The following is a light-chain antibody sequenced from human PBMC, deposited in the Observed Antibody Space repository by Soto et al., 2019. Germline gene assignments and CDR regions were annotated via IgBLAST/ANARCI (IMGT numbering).Light chain of an antibody. CDR1: QSISYW. Sequence: DIQMTQSPSTLSASVGDRVTITCRASQSISYWLAWYQQKPGKAPKLLIYKASSLGGGVPSRFSGSGSGTEFTLTISTLQPDDFATYYCQQYNSYSPTFGQGTKVDIK. CDR2: KAS. V-gene: IGKV1-5*03. J-gene: IGKJ1*01. CDR3: QQYNSYSPT.